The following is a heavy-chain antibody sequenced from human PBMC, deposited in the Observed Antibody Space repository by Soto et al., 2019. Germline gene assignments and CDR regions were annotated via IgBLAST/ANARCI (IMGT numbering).Heavy chain of an antibody. CDR1: GFTFSSYA. CDR3: AREVTVLRFLEWLLTGAIDY. Sequence: QVQLVESGGGVVQPGRSLRLSCAASGFTFSSYAMHWVRQAPGKGLEWVAGISYEGSNKYYADSVKGRFTISRNNSKNTLHREMNSLRAEDTAVYYCAREVTVLRFLEWLLTGAIDYLGQGTLVAVSS. J-gene: IGHJ4*02. CDR2: ISYEGSNK. D-gene: IGHD3-3*01. V-gene: IGHV3-30-3*01.